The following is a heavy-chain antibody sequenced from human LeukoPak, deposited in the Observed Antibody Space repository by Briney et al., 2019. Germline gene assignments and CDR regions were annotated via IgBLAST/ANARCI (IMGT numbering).Heavy chain of an antibody. CDR2: IYHSGST. D-gene: IGHD3-22*01. CDR1: GGSISSSNW. J-gene: IGHJ4*02. Sequence: NPSETLSLTCAVSGGSISSSNWWSWVRQPPGKGLEWIGQIYHSGSTNYNPSLKSRVTISVDKSKNQFSLKLSSVTAADTAVYYCARDAYDSSGYSFDYWGQGTLVTVSS. V-gene: IGHV4-4*02. CDR3: ARDAYDSSGYSFDY.